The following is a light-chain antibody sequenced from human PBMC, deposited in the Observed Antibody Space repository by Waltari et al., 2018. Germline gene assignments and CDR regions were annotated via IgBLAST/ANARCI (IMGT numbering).Light chain of an antibody. CDR1: QSVSSK. Sequence: EIVMTQSPATLSVSPGERATLSCRASQSVSSKLAWYQQKPGQAPRLLIYGASTRATGIPARFSGSGSGPEFTLTISSLQYEDFAVYYCQQYNNWPPWWTFGQGTKVESK. CDR3: QQYNNWPPWWT. J-gene: IGKJ1*01. CDR2: GAS. V-gene: IGKV3-15*01.